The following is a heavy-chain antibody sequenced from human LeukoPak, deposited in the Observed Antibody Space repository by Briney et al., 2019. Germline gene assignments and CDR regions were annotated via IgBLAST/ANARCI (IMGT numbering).Heavy chain of an antibody. V-gene: IGHV3-30*02. J-gene: IGHJ4*02. Sequence: GGSLRLSCAASGFTFSSYGIHWARQAPGKGLEWVTFIRSDGDNKYYADSVKGRFTISRDNSKNTLYLQMNRLRAEDTAVYYCATQRGNSDYVYYFDYWGQGTLVTVSS. CDR3: ATQRGNSDYVYYFDY. D-gene: IGHD4-11*01. CDR2: IRSDGDNK. CDR1: GFTFSSYG.